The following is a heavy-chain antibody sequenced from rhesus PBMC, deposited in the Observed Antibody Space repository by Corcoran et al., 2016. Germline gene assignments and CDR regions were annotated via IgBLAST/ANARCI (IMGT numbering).Heavy chain of an antibody. CDR3: VKVLAGTTYGLDS. Sequence: EVQLVQSGAEVKRPGGSLRISLKPSGSSFSSRWISWVRHVPGKGLEWMGSIYPGDSDTRYNPSFQGHVTISADKSIGTTYLQWSSLKASDTATYYCVKVLAGTTYGLDSWGQGVVVTVSS. CDR2: IYPGDSDT. CDR1: GSSFSSRW. D-gene: IGHD1-1-1*01. J-gene: IGHJ6*01. V-gene: IGHV5S1*01.